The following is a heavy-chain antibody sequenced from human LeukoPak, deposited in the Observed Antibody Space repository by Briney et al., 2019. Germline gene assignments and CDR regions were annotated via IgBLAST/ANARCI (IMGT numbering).Heavy chain of an antibody. D-gene: IGHD2-2*01. CDR1: GGSFSGYY. CDR2: INHSGST. J-gene: IGHJ5*02. V-gene: IGHV4-34*01. CDR3: ATALCTSCYGWFDP. Sequence: PSETLSLTCAVYGGSFSGYYWSWIRQPPGKGLEWIGEINHSGSTNYNPSLKSRVTISVDTSKNQFSLKLSSVTAADTAVYYCATALCTSCYGWFDPWGQGTLVTVSS.